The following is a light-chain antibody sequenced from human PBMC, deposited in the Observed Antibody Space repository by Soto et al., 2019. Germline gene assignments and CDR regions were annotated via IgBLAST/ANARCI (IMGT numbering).Light chain of an antibody. CDR3: QQYNSYST. CDR1: QSISSW. J-gene: IGKJ1*01. CDR2: KAS. V-gene: IGKV1-5*03. Sequence: DIQMTQSPSTLSASVGDRVTITCRATQSISSWLAWYQQKPGKAPKLLIYKASSLESGVPSRFSGSGSGTEFTLTINSLQPDDVATYYCQQYNSYSTFGQGTKVEIK.